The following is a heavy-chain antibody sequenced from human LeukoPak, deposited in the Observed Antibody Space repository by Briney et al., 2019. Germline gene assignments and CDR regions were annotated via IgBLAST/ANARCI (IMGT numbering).Heavy chain of an antibody. CDR1: GLSLTHDG. Sequence: ASVKVSCKASGLSLTHDGISWVRQAPGQGLVWMGWIIPILGIANYAQKFQGRVTITADKSTSTAYMELSSLRSEDTAVYYCARDTHHVDTAMGNWGQGTLVTVSS. CDR2: IIPILGIA. CDR3: ARDTHHVDTAMGN. V-gene: IGHV1-69*10. D-gene: IGHD5-18*01. J-gene: IGHJ4*02.